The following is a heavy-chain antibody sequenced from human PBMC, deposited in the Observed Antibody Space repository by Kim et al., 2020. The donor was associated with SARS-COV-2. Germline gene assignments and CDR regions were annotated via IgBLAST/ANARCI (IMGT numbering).Heavy chain of an antibody. Sequence: YAQKDQGRVTMTTDTSTNTAYIELWSLRSDDTAMYYCARGAYGDVSFDYWGQGTLVTVSS. CDR3: ARGAYGDVSFDY. V-gene: IGHV1-18*01. D-gene: IGHD4-17*01. J-gene: IGHJ4*02.